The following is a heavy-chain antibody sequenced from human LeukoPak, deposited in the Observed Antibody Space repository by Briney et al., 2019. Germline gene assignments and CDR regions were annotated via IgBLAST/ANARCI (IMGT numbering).Heavy chain of an antibody. CDR3: ARDGGSSGWYFCVY. Sequence: GSSVKVSCKASGGTFSSYAISWVRQAPGQGLKWMGGIIPIFGTANYAQKFQGRVTITADESTSTAYMELSSLRSEDTAVYYCARDGGSSGWYFCVYWGQGTLVTVSS. CDR1: GGTFSSYA. V-gene: IGHV1-69*01. J-gene: IGHJ4*02. D-gene: IGHD6-19*01. CDR2: IIPIFGTA.